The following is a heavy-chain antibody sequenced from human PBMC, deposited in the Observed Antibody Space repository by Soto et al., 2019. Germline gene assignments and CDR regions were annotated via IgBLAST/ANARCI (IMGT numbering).Heavy chain of an antibody. CDR2: IYYSGST. CDR3: ARVNEQLVFDY. J-gene: IGHJ4*02. V-gene: IGHV4-31*03. CDR1: GGSISSGGYY. Sequence: PSETLSLTCTVSGGSISSGGYYWSWIRQHPGKGLEWIGYIYYSGSTYYNPSLKSRVTISVDTSKNQFSLKLSSVTAADTAVYYCARVNEQLVFDYWGQGTLVTVSS. D-gene: IGHD6-6*01.